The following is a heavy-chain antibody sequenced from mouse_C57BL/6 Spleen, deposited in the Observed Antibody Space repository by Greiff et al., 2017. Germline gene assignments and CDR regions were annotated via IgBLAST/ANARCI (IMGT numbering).Heavy chain of an antibody. Sequence: EVHLVESGPGLVKPSQSLSLTCSVTGYSITSGYYWNWIRQFPGNKLEWMGYISYDGSNNYNPSLKNRISITRDTSKNQFFLKLNSVTTEDTATYYWARDRGYAFAYWGQGTLVTVSA. CDR2: ISYDGSN. V-gene: IGHV3-6*01. D-gene: IGHD3-1*01. CDR3: ARDRGYAFAY. J-gene: IGHJ3*01. CDR1: GYSITSGYY.